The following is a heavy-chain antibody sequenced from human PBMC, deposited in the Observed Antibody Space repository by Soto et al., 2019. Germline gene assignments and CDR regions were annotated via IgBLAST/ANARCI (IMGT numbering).Heavy chain of an antibody. CDR3: TTETPQWFGTNYYYYGMDV. D-gene: IGHD3-10*01. CDR1: GFTFSNAW. Sequence: GGSLRLSCAASGFTFSNAWMNWVRQAPGKGLEWVGRIKSKTDGGTTDYAAPVKGRFTISRDDSKNTLYLQMNSLKTEDTAVYYCTTETPQWFGTNYYYYGMDVWGQGTTVTVSS. CDR2: IKSKTDGGTT. V-gene: IGHV3-15*07. J-gene: IGHJ6*02.